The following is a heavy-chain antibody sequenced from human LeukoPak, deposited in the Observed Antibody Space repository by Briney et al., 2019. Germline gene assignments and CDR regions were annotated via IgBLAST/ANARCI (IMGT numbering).Heavy chain of an antibody. CDR3: ARSYEKYYYDSSGYAAHDY. CDR1: GGTFSSYA. CDR2: IIPIFGTA. V-gene: IGHV1-69*13. J-gene: IGHJ4*02. Sequence: SVKVSCKASGGTFSSYAISWVRQAPGQGLEWMGGIIPIFGTANYAQKFQGRVTITADESTSTAYMELSSLRSEDTAVYYCARSYEKYYYDSSGYAAHDYWGQGTLVTVSS. D-gene: IGHD3-22*01.